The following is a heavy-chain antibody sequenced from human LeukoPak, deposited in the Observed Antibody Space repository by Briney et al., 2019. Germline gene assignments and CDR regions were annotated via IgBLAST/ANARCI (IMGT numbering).Heavy chain of an antibody. J-gene: IGHJ4*02. Sequence: GGSLRLSCAASGFTFSSYGMHWVRQAPGKGLEWVAVISYDGSNKYYADSVKGRFTISRDNSKNTLYLQMNSLRAEDTAVYNCAKDRGGDGPDYWGQGTLVTVSS. V-gene: IGHV3-30*18. D-gene: IGHD2-21*02. CDR2: ISYDGSNK. CDR3: AKDRGGDGPDY. CDR1: GFTFSSYG.